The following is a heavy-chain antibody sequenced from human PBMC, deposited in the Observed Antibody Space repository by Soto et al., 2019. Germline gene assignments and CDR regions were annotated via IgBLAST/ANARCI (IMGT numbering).Heavy chain of an antibody. D-gene: IGHD3-3*01. J-gene: IGHJ4*02. CDR1: GYTFTSYY. CDR2: INPSGGST. V-gene: IGHV1-46*01. Sequence: ASVKVSCKASGYTFTSYYMHWVRQAPGQGLEWMGIINPSGGSTSYAQKFQGRVTMTRDTSTSTVYMQLSSLRSEDTAVYYCARDRYYDFWSGYCGYWGQGTLVTVSS. CDR3: ARDRYYDFWSGYCGY.